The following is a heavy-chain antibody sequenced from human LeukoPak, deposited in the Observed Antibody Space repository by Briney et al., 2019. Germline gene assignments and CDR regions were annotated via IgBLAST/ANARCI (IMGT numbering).Heavy chain of an antibody. Sequence: LXLTXXXSGXSIXSGGYSWGWVRQPPGRGMEWIVYIYHSAPPSYHPSLNSRLTISVDRSKPQFSLKLSSVTAADTAVYFCASGPRNYYYSGSYHYWGQGTLVTVSS. D-gene: IGHD3-10*01. J-gene: IGHJ4*02. CDR1: GXSIXSGGYS. V-gene: IGHV4-30-2*01. CDR3: ASGPRNYYYSGSYHY. CDR2: IYHSAPP.